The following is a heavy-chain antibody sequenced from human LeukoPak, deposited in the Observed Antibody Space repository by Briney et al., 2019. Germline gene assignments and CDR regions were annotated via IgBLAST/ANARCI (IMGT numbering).Heavy chain of an antibody. CDR1: GYTFTDHY. V-gene: IGHV1-69-2*01. CDR2: VDPEEGEA. CDR3: ATEVNVAYYNVPGNDYRGIDP. D-gene: IGHD3-10*02. J-gene: IGHJ5*02. Sequence: ASVTVSCKASGYTFTDHYIHWVEQAPGKGGEWVGRVDPEEGEAISAQKFQGRVTISADTSTDTAYLELTSLRSDDTAVYYCATEVNVAYYNVPGNDYRGIDPWGPGTLVTVSS.